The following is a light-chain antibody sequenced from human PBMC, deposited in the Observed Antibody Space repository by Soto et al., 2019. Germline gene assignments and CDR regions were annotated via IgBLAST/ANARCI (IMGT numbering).Light chain of an antibody. CDR1: SSDIGPYNY. CDR2: EVT. Sequence: QSALTHPASVSGSPWQSITISCIGTSSDIGPYNYVSWYQQHPDKAPKLILYEVTNRPSGASDRFSGSKSGNAAFLTISGLQAEDEADYYCSSYSSSATPYVFGTGTKVTVL. CDR3: SSYSSSATPYV. V-gene: IGLV2-14*01. J-gene: IGLJ1*01.